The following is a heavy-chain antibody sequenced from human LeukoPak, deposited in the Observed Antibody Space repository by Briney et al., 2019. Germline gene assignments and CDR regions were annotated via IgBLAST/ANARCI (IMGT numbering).Heavy chain of an antibody. D-gene: IGHD6-13*01. CDR3: ARSIAAAQNYFDY. CDR1: GFTFSSYA. J-gene: IGHJ4*02. V-gene: IGHV3-30-3*01. Sequence: GRSLRLSCAASGFTFSSYAMHWVRQAPGKGLEWAAVISYDGSNKYYADSVKGRFTISRDNSKNTLYLQMNSLRAEDTAVYYCARSIAAAQNYFDYWGQGTLVTVSS. CDR2: ISYDGSNK.